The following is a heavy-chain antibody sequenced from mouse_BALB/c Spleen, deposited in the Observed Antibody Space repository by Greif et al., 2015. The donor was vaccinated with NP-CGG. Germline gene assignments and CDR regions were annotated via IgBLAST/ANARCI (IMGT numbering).Heavy chain of an antibody. CDR3: ARRGIYYDYDDYAMDY. CDR1: GYTFTSYW. CDR2: IYPGDGDT. D-gene: IGHD2-4*01. Sequence: QVQLQQSGAELARPGASVKLSCKASGYTFTSYWMQWVKQRPGQGLEWIGAIYPGDGDTRYTQKFKGKATLTADKSSSTAYMQLSSLASEDSAVYYCARRGIYYDYDDYAMDYWGQGTSVTVSS. J-gene: IGHJ4*01. V-gene: IGHV1-87*01.